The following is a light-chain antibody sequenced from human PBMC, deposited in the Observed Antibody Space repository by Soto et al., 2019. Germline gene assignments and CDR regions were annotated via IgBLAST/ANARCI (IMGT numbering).Light chain of an antibody. J-gene: IGKJ4*01. Sequence: AIRMTQSPSSFSASTGDRVTITCRASQGISSYLAWYQQKPGKAPKLLIYAASTLQSGVPSRFSALKSGTQFTLTLDSLQPEDGATYDGQQVKTYPRTFGGGTKVDI. CDR2: AAS. V-gene: IGKV1-8*01. CDR1: QGISSY. CDR3: QQVKTYPRT.